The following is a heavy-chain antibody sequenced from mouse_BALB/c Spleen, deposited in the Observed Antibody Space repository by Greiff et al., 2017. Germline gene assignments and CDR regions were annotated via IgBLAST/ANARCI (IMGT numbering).Heavy chain of an antibody. V-gene: IGHV1S26*01. CDR2: INPSTGYT. CDR1: GYTFSSYW. CDR3: ARSGGNYLFAY. J-gene: IGHJ3*01. D-gene: IGHD2-1*01. Sequence: VQLQQSGAELMKPGASVKISCKATGYTFSSYWMHWVKQRPGQGLEWIGYINPSTGYTEYNQKFKDKATLTADKSSSTAYMQLSSLTSEDSAVYYCARSGGNYLFAYWGQGTLVTVSA.